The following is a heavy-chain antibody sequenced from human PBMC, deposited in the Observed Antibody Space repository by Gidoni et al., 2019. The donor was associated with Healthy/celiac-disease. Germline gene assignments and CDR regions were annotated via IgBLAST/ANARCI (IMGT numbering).Heavy chain of an antibody. V-gene: IGHV3-33*01. CDR1: GFTFSSYG. CDR2: IWYDGSNK. Sequence: QVQLVESGGGVVQPGRSLRLSCAASGFTFSSYGRHWVRQAPGKGLEWVAVIWYDGSNKYYADSVKGRFTISRDNSKNTLYLQMNSLRAEDTAVYYCAREDIVATPNCFDYWGQGTLVTVSS. CDR3: AREDIVATPNCFDY. D-gene: IGHD5-12*01. J-gene: IGHJ4*02.